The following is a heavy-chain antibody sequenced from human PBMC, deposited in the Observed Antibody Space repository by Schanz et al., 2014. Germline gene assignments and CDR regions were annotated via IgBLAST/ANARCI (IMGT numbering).Heavy chain of an antibody. Sequence: EVQLVESGGGLVQPGGSLRLSCAASGFTFSTYWMHWVRQAPGKGLVWVSHINSDGTTTTYADSVKGRFTISRDSSKNTLYLQMSSLKTEDTAVYYCVRLDVHDYWGQGTLVTVSA. CDR3: VRLDVHDY. CDR1: GFTFSTYW. V-gene: IGHV3-74*01. CDR2: INSDGTTT. J-gene: IGHJ4*02. D-gene: IGHD3-16*01.